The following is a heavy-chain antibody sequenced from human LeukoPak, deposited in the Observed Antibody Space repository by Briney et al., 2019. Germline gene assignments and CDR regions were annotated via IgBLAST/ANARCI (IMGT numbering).Heavy chain of an antibody. CDR3: ARASFDY. CDR2: INPSGGST. V-gene: IGHV1-46*01. Sequence: ASVKVSCKASGGTFSSYVISWVRQAPGQGLEWMGIINPSGGSTSYAQKFQGRVTMTRDMSTSTVYMELSSLRSEDTAVYYCARASFDYWGQGTLVTVSS. CDR1: GGTFSSYV. J-gene: IGHJ4*02.